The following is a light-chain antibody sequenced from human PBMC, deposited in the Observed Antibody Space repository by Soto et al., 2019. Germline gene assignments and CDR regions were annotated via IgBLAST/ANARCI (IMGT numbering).Light chain of an antibody. Sequence: QSALTQPASVSGSPGQSITISYTGTSSDVGRYNYVSWYQQHPGKAPKLMIFDVSNRPSGVSNRFSGSKSGNTASLTISGLQAEDEADYYCSSYTGSRAPLVFGGGTKLTVL. CDR3: SSYTGSRAPLV. CDR1: SSDVGRYNY. CDR2: DVS. V-gene: IGLV2-14*01. J-gene: IGLJ2*01.